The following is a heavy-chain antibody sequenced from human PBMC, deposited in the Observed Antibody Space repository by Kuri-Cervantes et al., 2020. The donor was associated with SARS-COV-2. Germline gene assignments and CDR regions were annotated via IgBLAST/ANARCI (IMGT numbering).Heavy chain of an antibody. V-gene: IGHV3-48*03. CDR2: ISSTGDTI. CDR1: GFTFSSYE. J-gene: IGHJ3*02. CDR3: ARDRPSNYYGSGSSLDAFDI. Sequence: LSLTCAASGFTFSSYEMNWVRQTPGKGLEWVSYISSTGDTIYYADSVKGRFTISRDNAKNSLYLQMNSLRAEDTAVYYCARDRPSNYYGSGSSLDAFDIWGQGTMVTVSS. D-gene: IGHD3-10*01.